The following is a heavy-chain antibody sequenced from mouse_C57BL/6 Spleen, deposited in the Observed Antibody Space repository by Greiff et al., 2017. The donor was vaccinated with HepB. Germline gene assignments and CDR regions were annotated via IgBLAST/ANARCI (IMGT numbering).Heavy chain of an antibody. CDR3: TLTTVVGEVY. D-gene: IGHD1-1*01. CDR1: GFNIKDDY. Sequence: VQLQQSGAELVRPGASVKLSCTASGFNIKDDYMHWVKQRPEQGLEWIGWIDPENGDTEYASKFQGKATITADTSSNTAYLQLSSLTSEDTAVYYCTLTTVVGEVYWGQGTTLTVSS. CDR2: IDPENGDT. J-gene: IGHJ2*01. V-gene: IGHV14-4*01.